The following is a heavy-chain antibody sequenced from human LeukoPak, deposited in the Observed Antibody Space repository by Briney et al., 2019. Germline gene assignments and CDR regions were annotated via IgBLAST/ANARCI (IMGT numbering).Heavy chain of an antibody. J-gene: IGHJ4*02. V-gene: IGHV1-18*01. CDR1: DYTFTSYG. CDR2: ISAYNGNT. Sequence: ASVKVSCKASDYTFTSYGISWVRQAPGQGLEWMGWISAYNGNTNYAQKLQGRVTMTTDTSTSTAYMELRSLRSDDTAVYYCARDWDYYDSSGYVKGDYFDYWGQGTLVTVSS. D-gene: IGHD3-22*01. CDR3: ARDWDYYDSSGYVKGDYFDY.